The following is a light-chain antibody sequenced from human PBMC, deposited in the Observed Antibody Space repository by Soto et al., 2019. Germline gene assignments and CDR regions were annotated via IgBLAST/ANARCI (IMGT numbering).Light chain of an antibody. CDR2: GNN. CDR1: SSNIGAGYD. J-gene: IGLJ2*01. V-gene: IGLV1-40*01. CDR3: QSYDSSLSGSI. Sequence: QSVLTQPPSVSGAPGQRVTISCTGSSSNIGAGYDVHWYQQLPGTAPKVVIHGNNNRPSGVPDRFSGSKSGTSASLAITGLQAEDEADYYCQSYDSSLSGSIFGGGTKLTVL.